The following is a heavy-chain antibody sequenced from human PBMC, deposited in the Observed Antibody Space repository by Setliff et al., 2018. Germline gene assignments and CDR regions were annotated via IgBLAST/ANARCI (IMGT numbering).Heavy chain of an antibody. D-gene: IGHD3-16*02. J-gene: IGHJ6*03. CDR1: GYSFSTYA. V-gene: IGHV7-4-1*02. Sequence: GASVKVSCKASGYSFSTYAMSWIRQAPGQGLEWMGWINTNTGNPSYAQGFTGRFVFSLDTSVSTAYLQISSLKPEDTAMYYCARASRFATIVWKGDYYMDVWRRGTTVTVSS. CDR3: ARASRFATIVWKGDYYMDV. CDR2: INTNTGNP.